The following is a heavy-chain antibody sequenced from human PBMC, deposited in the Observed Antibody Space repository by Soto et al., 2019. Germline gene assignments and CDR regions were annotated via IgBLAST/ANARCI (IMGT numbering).Heavy chain of an antibody. CDR3: SKWSGYGDL. V-gene: IGHV3-23*01. Sequence: EMQLLESGGGLVQPGGSLRLSCAASGFTMSTYSVTWVRQASGKGLEWVSGISVTPGITFYADSVKGRFTISRDSSNNAVYLQMNSLRAEDTAMYFCSKWSGYGDLWGQGTLVTVSS. CDR2: ISVTPGIT. D-gene: IGHD5-12*01. J-gene: IGHJ4*02. CDR1: GFTMSTYS.